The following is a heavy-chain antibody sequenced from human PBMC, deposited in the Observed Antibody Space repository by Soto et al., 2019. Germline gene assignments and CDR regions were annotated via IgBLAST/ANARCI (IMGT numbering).Heavy chain of an antibody. CDR3: AKARPGQRWDVRAGDY. CDR2: ISGSGGST. V-gene: IGHV3-23*01. D-gene: IGHD4-17*01. CDR1: GFTFSSYA. J-gene: IGHJ4*02. Sequence: EVQLLESGGGLVQPGGSLRLSCAASGFTFSSYAMSWVRQAPGKGLEWVSAISGSGGSTYYADSVKGRFTISRDTSKNTLELQRTSRRAADTAVYYSAKARPGQRWDVRAGDYWGQGTLVTVSS.